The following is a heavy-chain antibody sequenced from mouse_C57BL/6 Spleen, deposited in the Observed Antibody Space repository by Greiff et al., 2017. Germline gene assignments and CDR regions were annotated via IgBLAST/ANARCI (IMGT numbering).Heavy chain of an antibody. D-gene: IGHD2-3*01. CDR2: ISSGSSTI. V-gene: IGHV5-17*01. CDR1: GFTFSDYG. CDR3: AYDDYYYYAMDY. Sequence: EVQRVESGGGLVKPGGPLKLSCAASGFTFSDYGMHWVRQAPEKGLEWVAYISSGSSTIYYADTVKGRFTISRDNAKSTLFLQMTILRSEDTAMYYCAYDDYYYYAMDYWGQGTSVTVSS. J-gene: IGHJ4*01.